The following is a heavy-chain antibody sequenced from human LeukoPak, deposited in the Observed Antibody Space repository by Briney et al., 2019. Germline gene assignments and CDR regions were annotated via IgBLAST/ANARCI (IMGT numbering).Heavy chain of an antibody. Sequence: ASVKVSCKASGYTFTGYYMHWVRQAPGQGLEWMGWINPNSGGTNYAQKFQGRVTMTRDTSISTAYMELSRLRSDDTAVYYCARGEFLERLSVNFGYWGQGTLVTVSS. V-gene: IGHV1-2*02. J-gene: IGHJ4*02. CDR3: ARGEFLERLSVNFGY. CDR2: INPNSGGT. CDR1: GYTFTGYY. D-gene: IGHD3-3*01.